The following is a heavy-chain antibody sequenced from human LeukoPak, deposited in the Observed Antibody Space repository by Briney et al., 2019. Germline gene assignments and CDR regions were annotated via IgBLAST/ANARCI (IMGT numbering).Heavy chain of an antibody. Sequence: ASVKVSCKASGYTFTGYYMHWVRQAPGQGLEWMGWISAYNGNTNYAQKLQGRVTMTTDTSTSTAYMELRSLRSDDTAVFYCARDRRDPLGYFDYWGQGTLVTVSS. CDR3: ARDRRDPLGYFDY. J-gene: IGHJ4*02. CDR2: ISAYNGNT. V-gene: IGHV1-18*04. CDR1: GYTFTGYY.